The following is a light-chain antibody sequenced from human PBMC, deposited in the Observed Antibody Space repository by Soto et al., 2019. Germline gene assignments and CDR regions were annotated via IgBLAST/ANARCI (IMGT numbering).Light chain of an antibody. J-gene: IGLJ3*02. CDR2: GNS. CDR1: SSNIGAGYD. CDR3: QSYDSSRSGWV. V-gene: IGLV1-40*01. Sequence: QSVLTQPPSVSGAPGKRVTISCTGSSSNIGAGYDVHWYQQLPGTAPKLLIYGNSNRPSGVPDRFSGSKSGTSASLAITGLQAEDEAEYYCQSYDSSRSGWVFGGGTKLTVL.